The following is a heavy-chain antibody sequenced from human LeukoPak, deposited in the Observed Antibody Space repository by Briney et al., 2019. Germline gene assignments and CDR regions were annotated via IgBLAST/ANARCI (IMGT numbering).Heavy chain of an antibody. CDR2: ISGSGGST. Sequence: GGSLRLSYAASGFTFSSYAMSWVRQAPGKGLEWVSAISGSGGSTYYADSAKGRFTISRDNSKNTLYLQMNSLRAEDTAVYYCARGGNSFDYWGQGTLVTVSS. D-gene: IGHD3-16*01. CDR3: ARGGNSFDY. J-gene: IGHJ4*02. CDR1: GFTFSSYA. V-gene: IGHV3-23*01.